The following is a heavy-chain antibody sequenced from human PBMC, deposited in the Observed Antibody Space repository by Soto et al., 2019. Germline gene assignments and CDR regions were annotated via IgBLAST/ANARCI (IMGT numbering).Heavy chain of an antibody. V-gene: IGHV4-31*03. CDR3: ASSRQYGDYETEYFQH. Sequence: QVQLQESGPGLVKPSQTLSLTCTVSGGSISSGGYYWSWIRQHPGKGLEWIGYIYYSGSTYYNPSLKSRVTISVDTSKNQFSLKLSSVTAADTPVYYCASSRQYGDYETEYFQHWGQGTLVTVSS. CDR1: GGSISSGGYY. D-gene: IGHD4-17*01. J-gene: IGHJ1*01. CDR2: IYYSGST.